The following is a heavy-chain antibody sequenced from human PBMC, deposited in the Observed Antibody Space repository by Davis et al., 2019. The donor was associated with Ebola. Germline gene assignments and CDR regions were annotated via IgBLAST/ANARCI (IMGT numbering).Heavy chain of an antibody. D-gene: IGHD3-10*01. CDR2: IYYSGTT. V-gene: IGHV4-59*02. CDR1: GASVNSHY. Sequence: MPSETLSLTCSVSGASVNSHYWSWIRQSPGKGLEWIGYIYYSGTTKYHPSLESRVTISVDTSNNLFSLKLRSVSAADTAVYYCARDAVVSRGELDFWGQGTLVTVSS. J-gene: IGHJ4*02. CDR3: ARDAVVSRGELDF.